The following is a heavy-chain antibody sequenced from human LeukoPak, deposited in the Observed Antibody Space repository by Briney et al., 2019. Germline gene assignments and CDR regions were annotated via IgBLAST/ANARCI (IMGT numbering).Heavy chain of an antibody. CDR1: GWSFIDYY. J-gene: IGHJ5*02. Sequence: SETLSLTCAVYGWSFIDYYWNWIRQPPGKGLEWIGEINARGDSNYNPSLKSRVNISVDTSKKQFSLRLTSMIAADTALDYCARGQVPAARGYNWFDPWGQGTLVTVSS. D-gene: IGHD2-2*01. V-gene: IGHV4-34*01. CDR3: ARGQVPAARGYNWFDP. CDR2: INARGDS.